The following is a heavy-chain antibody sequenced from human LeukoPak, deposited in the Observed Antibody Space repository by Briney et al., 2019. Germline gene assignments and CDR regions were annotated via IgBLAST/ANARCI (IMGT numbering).Heavy chain of an antibody. CDR1: GGSFSAYY. V-gene: IGHV4-34*01. J-gene: IGHJ6*03. D-gene: IGHD3-3*01. CDR2: INHSGST. CDR3: ARVGEYYDFWSGFIIMDV. Sequence: SETLSLTCAVYGGSFSAYYWSWIRQPPGKGLEWIGEINHSGSTNYNPSLKSRVTISVDTSKNQFSLKLSSVTAADTAVYYCARVGEYYDFWSGFIIMDVWGKGTTVTVSS.